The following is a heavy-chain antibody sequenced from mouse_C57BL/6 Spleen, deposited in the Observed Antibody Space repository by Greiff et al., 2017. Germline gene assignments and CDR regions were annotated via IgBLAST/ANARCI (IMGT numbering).Heavy chain of an antibody. D-gene: IGHD2-4*01. CDR1: GFTFSSYA. V-gene: IGHV5-9-1*02. CDR2: ISSGGDYI. CDR3: TRAIYEYDHYWYFDV. Sequence: EVKLMESGEGLVKPGGSLKLSCAASGFTFSSYAMSWVRQTPEKRLEWVAYISSGGDYIYYADTVKGRFTISRDNARNTLYLQMSSLKSEDTAMYYCTRAIYEYDHYWYFDVWGTGTTVTVSS. J-gene: IGHJ1*03.